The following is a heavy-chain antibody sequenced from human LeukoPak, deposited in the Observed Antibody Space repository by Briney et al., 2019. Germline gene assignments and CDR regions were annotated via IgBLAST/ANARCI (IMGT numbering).Heavy chain of an antibody. V-gene: IGHV4-34*01. CDR2: INHSGST. J-gene: IGHJ4*02. CDR3: ARSPRGAGTNYFDY. Sequence: LETLSLTCAVYGGSFSGYYWSWIRQPPGKGLEWIGEINHSGSTNYNPSLKSRVTISVDTSKNQFSLKLSSVTAADTAVYYCARSPRGAGTNYFDYWGQGTLVTVSS. D-gene: IGHD6-19*01. CDR1: GGSFSGYY.